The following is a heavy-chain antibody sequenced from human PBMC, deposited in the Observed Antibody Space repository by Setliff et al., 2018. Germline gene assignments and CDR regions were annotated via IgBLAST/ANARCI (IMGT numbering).Heavy chain of an antibody. CDR2: IKQDGSEK. J-gene: IGHJ6*03. D-gene: IGHD3-22*01. Sequence: GGSLRLSCAASGFAFGDYFMSWIREAPGKGLEWVANIKQDGSEKYYVDSVKGRFTISRDNAKSSLYLQMNSLRAEDTAVYYCARLAGTMTIYGYYHYYMDVWGKGTTVTVSS. CDR3: ARLAGTMTIYGYYHYYMDV. V-gene: IGHV3-7*01. CDR1: GFAFGDYF.